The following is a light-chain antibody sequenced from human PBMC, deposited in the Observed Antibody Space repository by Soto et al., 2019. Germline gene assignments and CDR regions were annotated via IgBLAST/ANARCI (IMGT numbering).Light chain of an antibody. Sequence: QSVLTQPASVSGSPGQSITISCTGTSSDVGAYKYVSWYQQHPGKAPKVMIYEVSNRPSGVSNRFSGSKSGNTASLTISGLLAEDEADYFCSSYSSSSTLFVFGTGTNVTVL. CDR1: SSDVGAYKY. J-gene: IGLJ1*01. V-gene: IGLV2-14*01. CDR3: SSYSSSSTLFV. CDR2: EVS.